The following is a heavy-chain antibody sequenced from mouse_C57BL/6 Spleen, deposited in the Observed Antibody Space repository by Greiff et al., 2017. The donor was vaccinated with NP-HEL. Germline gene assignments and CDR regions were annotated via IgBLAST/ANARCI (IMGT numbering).Heavy chain of an antibody. V-gene: IGHV1-50*01. Sequence: QVQLQQPGAELVKPGASVKLSCKASGYTFTSYWMQWVKQRPGQGLEWIREIDPSDSYTNYNQKFKGKATLTVDTSSSTAYMQLSSLTSEDSAVYYCARSMYSNYHYAMDYWGQGTSVTVSS. CDR1: GYTFTSYW. D-gene: IGHD2-5*01. CDR2: IDPSDSYT. CDR3: ARSMYSNYHYAMDY. J-gene: IGHJ4*01.